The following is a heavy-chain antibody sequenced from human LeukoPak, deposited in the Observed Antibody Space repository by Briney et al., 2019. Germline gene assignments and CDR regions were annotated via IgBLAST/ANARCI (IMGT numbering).Heavy chain of an antibody. CDR3: ARDCNVIWTANWFET. CDR1: GGSISSYY. Sequence: SETLSLTCTVAGGSISSYYCSWIRQPAGKGREWIGRIYTSGSTNYNPSLKSRVTMSVDTSKNQFSLKLSSVTAADTAVYYCARDCNVIWTANWFETWGQGTLVTVS. D-gene: IGHD3/OR15-3a*01. CDR2: IYTSGST. J-gene: IGHJ5*02. V-gene: IGHV4-4*07.